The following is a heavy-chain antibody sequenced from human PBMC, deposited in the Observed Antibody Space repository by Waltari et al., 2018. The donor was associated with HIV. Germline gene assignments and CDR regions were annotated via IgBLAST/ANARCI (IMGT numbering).Heavy chain of an antibody. Sequence: VQLVESGGTSVYTGGSLRLSCVVFELTVGPNYWTWVGKARGRGLERVANIDSEGKVYYADPVRGRFTLSSDDSENMLSLQMNSLGIDDTAKYYCARLATHFYDGFGGGFEAYGMDVWGQGTTVIVSS. D-gene: IGHD3-22*01. V-gene: IGHV3-53*01. CDR3: ARLATHFYDGFGGGFEAYGMDV. J-gene: IGHJ6*02. CDR2: IDSEGKV. CDR1: ELTVGPNY.